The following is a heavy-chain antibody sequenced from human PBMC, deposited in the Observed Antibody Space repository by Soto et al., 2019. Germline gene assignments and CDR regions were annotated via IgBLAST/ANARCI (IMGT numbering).Heavy chain of an antibody. J-gene: IGHJ3*02. CDR1: GFTFSSYA. CDR3: AKVRFDAFDI. D-gene: IGHD3-3*01. CDR2: ISGSGGST. V-gene: IGHV3-23*01. Sequence: GGSLRLSCAASGFTFSSYAMSWVHQAPGKGLEWVSAISGSGGSTYYADSVKGRFTISRDNSKNTLYLQMNSPRAEDTAVYYCAKVRFDAFDIWGQGTMVTVSS.